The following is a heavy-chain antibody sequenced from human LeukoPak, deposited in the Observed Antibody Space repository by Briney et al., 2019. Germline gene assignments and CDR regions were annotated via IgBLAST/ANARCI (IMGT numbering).Heavy chain of an antibody. D-gene: IGHD3-22*01. CDR3: AREDSSGYLPDY. CDR2: ISSSSSYI. Sequence: PGGSLRLSCAASGFTLSSYSMNWVRQAPGKGLEWVSSISSSSSYIYYADSVKGRFTISRDNAKNSLYLQMNSLRAEDTAVYYCAREDSSGYLPDYWGQGTLVTVSS. CDR1: GFTLSSYS. V-gene: IGHV3-21*01. J-gene: IGHJ4*02.